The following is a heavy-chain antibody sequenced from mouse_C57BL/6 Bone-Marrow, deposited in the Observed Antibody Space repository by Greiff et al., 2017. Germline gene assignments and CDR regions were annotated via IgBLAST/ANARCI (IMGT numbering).Heavy chain of an antibody. D-gene: IGHD2-5*01. V-gene: IGHV1-9*01. Sequence: QVQLQQSGAELMKPGASVKLSCKATGYTFTGYWIEWVKQRPGHGLEWIGELLPGSGSTNYNEKFKGKGTFTADTSSNTAYMQHSSLTTEDSAIYYCARGYYSNYEGYFDYWGQGTTLTVSS. J-gene: IGHJ2*01. CDR1: GYTFTGYW. CDR3: ARGYYSNYEGYFDY. CDR2: LLPGSGST.